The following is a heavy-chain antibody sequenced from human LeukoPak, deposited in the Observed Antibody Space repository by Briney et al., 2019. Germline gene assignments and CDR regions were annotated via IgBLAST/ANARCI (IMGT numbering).Heavy chain of an antibody. CDR2: IIPIFGTA. CDR3: AGGENHYGSGSYCFDY. CDR1: GGTFSSYA. J-gene: IGHJ4*02. V-gene: IGHV1-69*01. D-gene: IGHD3-10*01. Sequence: GASVKVSCKASGGTFSSYAISWVRQAPGQGVGWMGGIIPIFGTANYAQNFQGRVTITADESTSTAYMELSSLRSEDTAVYYCAGGENHYGSGSYCFDYWGQGTLVTASS.